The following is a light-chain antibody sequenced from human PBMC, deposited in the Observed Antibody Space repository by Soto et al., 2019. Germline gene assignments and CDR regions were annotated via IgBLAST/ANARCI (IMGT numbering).Light chain of an antibody. V-gene: IGLV2-14*01. CDR1: SNDVGGFNY. CDR3: SSYTRSSTVV. CDR2: EVR. J-gene: IGLJ3*02. Sequence: QSALTQPASVSGSPGQSIIISCTGTSNDVGGFNYVSWYQQYPGKAPKLMIYEVRNRPSGVSDRFSGSRSGNTASLTISGLQAEDEADYYCSSYTRSSTVVFGGGTKVTVL.